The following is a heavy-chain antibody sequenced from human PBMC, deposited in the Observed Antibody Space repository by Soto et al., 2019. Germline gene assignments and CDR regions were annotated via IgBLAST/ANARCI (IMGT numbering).Heavy chain of an antibody. CDR2: ISADGAGT. D-gene: IGHD2-21*02. V-gene: IGHV3-23*01. CDR1: EFSFSKYA. Sequence: GGSLSPACTDSEFSFSKYAMSWVRQVAGEGLEWVSGISADGAGTYYAASVKGRFTISRNNTNNTLYVQMDRLRAEDTAVYYCAKCVVLLTTSGGWCNWFDPWGQGTLVTVSS. CDR3: AKCVVLLTTSGGWCNWFDP. J-gene: IGHJ5*02.